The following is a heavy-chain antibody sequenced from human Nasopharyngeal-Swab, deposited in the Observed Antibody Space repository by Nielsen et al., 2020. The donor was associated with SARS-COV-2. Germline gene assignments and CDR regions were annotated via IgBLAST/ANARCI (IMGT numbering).Heavy chain of an antibody. J-gene: IGHJ3*02. V-gene: IGHV3-30-3*01. Sequence: GESLKISCAASGFIFSSYAMHWVRQAPGKGLEWVAVISYDESNKYYADSVKGRFTISRDNSKNTLYLQMNSLRAEDTAVYYCARAHSGSYFGAFDIWGQGTMVTVSS. CDR3: ARAHSGSYFGAFDI. CDR1: GFIFSSYA. CDR2: ISYDESNK. D-gene: IGHD1-26*01.